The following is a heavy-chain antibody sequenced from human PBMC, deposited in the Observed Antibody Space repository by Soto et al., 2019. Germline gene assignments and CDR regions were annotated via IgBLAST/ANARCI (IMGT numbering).Heavy chain of an antibody. J-gene: IGHJ6*02. CDR2: ISYDGSNK. D-gene: IGHD3-3*01. V-gene: IGHV3-30-3*01. Sequence: QVQLVESGGGVVQPGRSLRLSCEASGFTFSSYAMHWVRQAPGKGLEWVAVISYDGSNKNYADSVKGRFTISRDNSKNTLYLQMNSLRAEDTAVYYCARGYDFWSGYYYPYGMDVWGQGTTVTVSS. CDR1: GFTFSSYA. CDR3: ARGYDFWSGYYYPYGMDV.